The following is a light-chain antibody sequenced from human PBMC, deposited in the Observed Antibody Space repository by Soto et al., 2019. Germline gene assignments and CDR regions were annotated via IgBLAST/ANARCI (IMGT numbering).Light chain of an antibody. Sequence: QSVLTQPASVSGSPGQSITISCTGTSSDVGVYNYVSWYQQHPGKAHKLMIYDVSNRPSGVSNRFSGSKSGNTASLTISGRQAEDEADYYCSSYTSSSTLYVCGTGTKLTVL. J-gene: IGLJ1*01. CDR3: SSYTSSSTLYV. CDR2: DVS. CDR1: SSDVGVYNY. V-gene: IGLV2-14*01.